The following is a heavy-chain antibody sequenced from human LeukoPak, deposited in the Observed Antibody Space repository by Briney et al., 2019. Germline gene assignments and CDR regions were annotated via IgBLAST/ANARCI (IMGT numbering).Heavy chain of an antibody. CDR1: GYTFIDYY. D-gene: IGHD3-9*01. J-gene: IGHJ4*02. CDR2: INPNSGGT. Sequence: SVKVSCKASGYTFIDYYMHWVRQASGQGLEWMGWINPNSGGTNYAQKFQGRVTMTRDTSISTAYMELSRLRSDDTAVYYCARGRDFDWALDYWGQGTLVTVSS. V-gene: IGHV1-2*02. CDR3: ARGRDFDWALDY.